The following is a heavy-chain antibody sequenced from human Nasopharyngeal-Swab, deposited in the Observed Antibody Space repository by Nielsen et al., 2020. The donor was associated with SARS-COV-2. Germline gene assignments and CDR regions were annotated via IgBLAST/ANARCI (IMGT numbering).Heavy chain of an antibody. J-gene: IGHJ4*02. Sequence: SVKVSCKASGGTFSSYAISWVRQAPGQGLEWMGGIIPIFGTANYAQKFQGRVTITAYESTSTAYMELSSLRYEDTAVYYCARTLYSSGWSDRRSYYFDYWGQGTLVTVSS. V-gene: IGHV1-69*13. CDR2: IIPIFGTA. D-gene: IGHD6-19*01. CDR3: ARTLYSSGWSDRRSYYFDY. CDR1: GGTFSSYA.